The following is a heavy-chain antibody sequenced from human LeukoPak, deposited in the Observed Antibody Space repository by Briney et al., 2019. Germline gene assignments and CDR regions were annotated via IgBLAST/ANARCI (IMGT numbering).Heavy chain of an antibody. Sequence: SETLSLTCTVSGGSISSSSYYWGWIRQPPGKGLEWIGSIYYSGSTYYNPSLKSRVTISVDTSKNQSSLKLSSVTAADTAVYYCARHPSHYYDSSGYYVWGQGTLVTVSS. D-gene: IGHD3-22*01. CDR1: GGSISSSSYY. CDR3: ARHPSHYYDSSGYYV. J-gene: IGHJ4*02. CDR2: IYYSGST. V-gene: IGHV4-39*01.